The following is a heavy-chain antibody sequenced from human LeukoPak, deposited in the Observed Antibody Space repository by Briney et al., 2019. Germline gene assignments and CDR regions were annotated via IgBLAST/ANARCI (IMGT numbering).Heavy chain of an antibody. CDR1: GGTFSSYA. CDR2: IIPIFGTA. D-gene: IGHD3-3*01. V-gene: IGHV1-69*01. Sequence: GSSVKVSCKASGGTFSSYAISWVRQAPRQGLEWMGGIIPIFGTANYAQKFQGRVTITADESTSTAYMELSSLRSEDTAVYYCARVGEHITIFGVVRFAFDIWGQGTMVTVSS. CDR3: ARVGEHITIFGVVRFAFDI. J-gene: IGHJ3*02.